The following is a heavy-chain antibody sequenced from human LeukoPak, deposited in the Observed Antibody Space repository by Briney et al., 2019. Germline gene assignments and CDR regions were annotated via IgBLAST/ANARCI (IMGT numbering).Heavy chain of an antibody. CDR3: ARAGYTISSYRFDY. J-gene: IGHJ4*02. D-gene: IGHD3-16*02. CDR2: IYTTGRT. V-gene: IGHV4-4*07. Sequence: SETLSLICSVSGGSINSYWWSWIRQPAGKGLEFIGRIYTTGRTNYNPSLKRRVSISVGPSKNKFYLELRSVTAADPAVYFCARAGYTISSYRFDYWGPGALVTVSP. CDR1: GGSINSYW.